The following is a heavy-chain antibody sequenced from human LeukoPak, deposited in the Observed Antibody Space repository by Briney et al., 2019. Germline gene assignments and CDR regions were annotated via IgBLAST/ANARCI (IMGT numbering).Heavy chain of an antibody. CDR2: ISSSGSTI. Sequence: PGVSLRLSCAASGFTFSSYEMNWVRQAPGKGLEWVSYISSSGSTIYYAESVKGRFTISRDNAKNSLYLQMNSLRAEDTAVYFCARGGGSYPFDYWGQGTLVTVSS. CDR3: ARGGGSYPFDY. CDR1: GFTFSSYE. D-gene: IGHD1-26*01. J-gene: IGHJ4*02. V-gene: IGHV3-48*03.